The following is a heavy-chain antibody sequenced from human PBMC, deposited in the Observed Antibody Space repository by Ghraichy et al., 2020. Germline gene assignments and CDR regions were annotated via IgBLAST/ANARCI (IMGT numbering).Heavy chain of an antibody. CDR2: ISGSGGST. V-gene: IGHV3-23*01. CDR1: GFTFSSYA. Sequence: GGSLRLSCAASGFTFSSYAMSWVRQAPGKGLEWVSAISGSGGSTYYADSVKGRFTISRDNSKNTLYLQMNSPRAEDTAVYYCAKDRDYDYVWGSYRQNYFDYWGQGTLVTVSS. J-gene: IGHJ4*02. CDR3: AKDRDYDYVWGSYRQNYFDY. D-gene: IGHD3-16*02.